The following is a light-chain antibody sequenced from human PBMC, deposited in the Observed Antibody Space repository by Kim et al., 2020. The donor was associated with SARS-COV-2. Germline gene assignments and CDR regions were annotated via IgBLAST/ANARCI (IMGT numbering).Light chain of an antibody. V-gene: IGLV3-21*04. Sequence: SYELTQPPSVSLAPGETARLSCGGDNIESNRVHWYQQKAGQAPVMVIYYDSDRPSGIPERFSGSNSGNTATLTISRVEAGDEADYYCQVWDSRIHHVVFG. J-gene: IGLJ2*01. CDR1: NIESNR. CDR3: QVWDSRIHHVV. CDR2: YDS.